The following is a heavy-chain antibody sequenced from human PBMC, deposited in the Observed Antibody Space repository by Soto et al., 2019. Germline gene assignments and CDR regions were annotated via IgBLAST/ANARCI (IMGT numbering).Heavy chain of an antibody. Sequence: QITLKESGPTLVKPTQTLTLTCTFSGFSLSTSGVGVAWIRQPPGKALEWLALIYWDDDKRYRPSLESRLTITKVTSKNDVFLTMTNMDSVDPATYYWAYVPGGGGCCYWVSFSGMDVWGQGTTVTVSS. J-gene: IGHJ6*02. CDR3: AYVPGGGGCCYWVSFSGMDV. CDR1: GFSLSTSGVG. CDR2: IYWDDDK. V-gene: IGHV2-5*02. D-gene: IGHD2-15*01.